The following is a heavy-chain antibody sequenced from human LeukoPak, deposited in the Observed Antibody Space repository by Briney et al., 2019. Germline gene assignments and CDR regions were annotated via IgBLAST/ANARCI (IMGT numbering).Heavy chain of an antibody. D-gene: IGHD3-3*01. V-gene: IGHV3-7*01. CDR3: ARDRVFWSGYLTYYFDF. J-gene: IGHJ4*02. Sequence: GGSLRLSCVVSGFTFSNYWMTWVRQAPGKGLEWVANIKQDGSEKYFVDSVKGRFTISRDNAKNSLDLQMNSLRAEDTAVYYCARDRVFWSGYLTYYFDFWGQGTLVTVS. CDR1: GFTFSNYW. CDR2: IKQDGSEK.